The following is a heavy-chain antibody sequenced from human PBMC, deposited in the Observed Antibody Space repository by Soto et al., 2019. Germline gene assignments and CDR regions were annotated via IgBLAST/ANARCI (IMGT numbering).Heavy chain of an antibody. V-gene: IGHV3-74*01. CDR3: ARAGWYRFDY. Sequence: DVQLVESGGGLAQPGGSLRLSCVGSGFTFSSYWMHCGRQAPGKWLVWVSRINADGSTRNYADSVKGRFTVSRDNAKNTVYPQMNSLRDEDTGVYFCARAGWYRFDYWGQGTLLTVS. CDR1: GFTFSSYW. CDR2: INADGSTR. J-gene: IGHJ4*02. D-gene: IGHD2-15*01.